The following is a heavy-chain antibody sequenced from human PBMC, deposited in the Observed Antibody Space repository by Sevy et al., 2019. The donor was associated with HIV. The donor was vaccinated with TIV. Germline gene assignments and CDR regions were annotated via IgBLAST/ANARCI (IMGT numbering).Heavy chain of an antibody. CDR3: ARDPPSYYDYRTGYHDF. CDR2: INWNGGST. D-gene: IGHD3-22*01. V-gene: IGHV3-20*04. Sequence: GGSLRLSCAASGFTFEDYGMSWVRQVPGKGPEWVSGINWNGGSTSYADSVKGRFTISRDNAKKSLYLQMKGLRAEDTALYCCARDPPSYYDYRTGYHDFWGQGTLVTVSS. CDR1: GFTFEDYG. J-gene: IGHJ4*01.